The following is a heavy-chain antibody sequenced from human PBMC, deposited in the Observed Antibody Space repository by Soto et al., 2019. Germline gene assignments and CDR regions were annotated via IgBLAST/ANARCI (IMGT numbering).Heavy chain of an antibody. D-gene: IGHD5-12*01. J-gene: IGHJ4*02. V-gene: IGHV1-69*13. CDR3: ATSEGRDGYSFDY. CDR2: IIPMFGTP. Sequence: SVKVSCKASGYTFTSYYMRWVRQAPGQGLEWMGGIIPMFGTPHYEEKFQDRVTITADESTGTAYLELSSLTSEDTAVYYCATSEGRDGYSFDYWGPGTLVTVSS. CDR1: GYTFTSYY.